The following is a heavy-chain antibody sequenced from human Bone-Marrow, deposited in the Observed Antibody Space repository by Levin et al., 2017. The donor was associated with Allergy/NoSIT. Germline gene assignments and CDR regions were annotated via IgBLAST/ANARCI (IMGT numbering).Heavy chain of an antibody. CDR2: IFYSGTT. V-gene: IGHV4-59*02. D-gene: IGHD3-9*01. Sequence: NASETLSLTCTVSGSSVSNYYWSWIRQAPGKGLEWIGDIFYSGTTKYSPALKGRVTLSIDTSKNQFSLRLRSVTAADTAVYYCARLQFEWYWVDPWGPGTRVTVSS. CDR3: ARLQFEWYWVDP. CDR1: GSSVSNYY. J-gene: IGHJ5*02.